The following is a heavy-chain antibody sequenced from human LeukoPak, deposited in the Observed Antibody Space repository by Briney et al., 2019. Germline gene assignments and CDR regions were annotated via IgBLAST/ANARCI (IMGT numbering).Heavy chain of an antibody. D-gene: IGHD6-19*01. J-gene: IGHJ4*02. Sequence: ASVKVSCKASGYTLTSYYMHWVRQAPGQGLEWMGIINPSGGSTSYAQKFQGRVTMTRDTSTSTVYMELSSLRSEDTAVYYCARDFREVSSGWSGNLDYWGQGTLVTVSS. V-gene: IGHV1-46*01. CDR3: ARDFREVSSGWSGNLDY. CDR1: GYTLTSYY. CDR2: INPSGGST.